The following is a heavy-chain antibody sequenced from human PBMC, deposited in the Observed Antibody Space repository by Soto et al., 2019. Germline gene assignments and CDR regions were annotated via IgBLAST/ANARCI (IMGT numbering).Heavy chain of an antibody. V-gene: IGHV4-39*01. D-gene: IGHD1-7*01. CDR2: SHYSGNT. Sequence: SETLSLTCTVSGCSISSSSYYWGWIRQPPGKGLEWIGSSHYSGNTYYNPSLKSRVIISVDTSKNQFSMRLSSVTAADTAVYYCAIPWGNANYDSFPTAFDIWGQGTMVTVSS. J-gene: IGHJ3*02. CDR3: AIPWGNANYDSFPTAFDI. CDR1: GCSISSSSYY.